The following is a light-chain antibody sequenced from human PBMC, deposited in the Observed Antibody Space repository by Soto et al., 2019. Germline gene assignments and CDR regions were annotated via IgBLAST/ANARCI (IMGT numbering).Light chain of an antibody. CDR3: QQYDNLGLT. CDR1: QDSSNY. V-gene: IGKV1-33*01. J-gene: IGKJ4*01. Sequence: DIQMTQSPSSLSASVGDRVTITCQASQDSSNYLNWYQQKPGKAPKLLIYDASNLETGVPSRFSGTGSGTDFTFTISSLQPEDVATYYCQQYDNLGLTFGGGTKVEIK. CDR2: DAS.